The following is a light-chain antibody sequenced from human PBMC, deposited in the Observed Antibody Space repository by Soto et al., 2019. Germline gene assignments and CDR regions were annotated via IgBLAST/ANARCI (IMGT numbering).Light chain of an antibody. V-gene: IGKV1-5*01. CDR3: QQYHSYSRT. J-gene: IGKJ2*01. CDR1: QSISKW. CDR2: DAY. Sequence: DIQMTQSPSTLSASVGDRVTITCRASQSISKWLAWYQQRAGKAPKLLIFDAYSLESGVPSRFSGIGSATQFTLTISRPQPEDAAAYYCQQYHSYSRTFGQGTKLEIE.